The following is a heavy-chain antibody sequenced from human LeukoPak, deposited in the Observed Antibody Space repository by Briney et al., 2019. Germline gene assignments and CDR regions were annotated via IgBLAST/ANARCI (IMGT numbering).Heavy chain of an antibody. CDR1: GFTFSSYS. J-gene: IGHJ5*02. CDR3: ARGLTSSWSNNWFDP. Sequence: GGSLRLSCAASGFTFSSYSMNWVRQAPGKGLEWVSSISSSSRYIYYIDPVKGRFTISRDNAKNSLYLQMNSLRAEDTAVYYCARGLTSSWSNNWFDPWGQGALVTVSS. V-gene: IGHV3-21*01. D-gene: IGHD6-13*01. CDR2: ISSSSRYI.